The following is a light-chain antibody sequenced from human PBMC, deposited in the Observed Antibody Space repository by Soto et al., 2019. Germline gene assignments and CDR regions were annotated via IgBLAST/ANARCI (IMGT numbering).Light chain of an antibody. V-gene: IGKV3-20*01. Sequence: ELVLPQSPGTLSLSPGARATLSCRASQSVSSSYLAWYQQKPGQAPRLLIYGASSRATGIPDRFSGSGSGTDFTLTISRLEPEDFAVYYCQQYGSSRWTFGQGTKVEIK. J-gene: IGKJ1*01. CDR1: QSVSSSY. CDR2: GAS. CDR3: QQYGSSRWT.